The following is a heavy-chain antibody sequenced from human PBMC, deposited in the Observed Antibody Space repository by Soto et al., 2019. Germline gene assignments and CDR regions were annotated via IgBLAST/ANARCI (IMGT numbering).Heavy chain of an antibody. V-gene: IGHV1-69*01. CDR1: GGTFSSYA. CDR3: ARDIGVYSGSQGGFDP. CDR2: IIPIFGTA. D-gene: IGHD1-26*01. Sequence: QVQLVQSGAEVKKPGSSVKVSCKASGGTFSSYAISWVRQAPGQGLEWMGGIIPIFGTANYAQKFQGRVTITADESTCTAYMELSSLRSEDTAVYYCARDIGVYSGSQGGFDPWGQGTLVTVSS. J-gene: IGHJ5*02.